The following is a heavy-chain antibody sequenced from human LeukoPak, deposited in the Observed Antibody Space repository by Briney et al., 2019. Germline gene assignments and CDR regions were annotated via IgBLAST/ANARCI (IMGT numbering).Heavy chain of an antibody. D-gene: IGHD3-16*01. CDR1: GYTFTGYF. J-gene: IGHJ4*02. CDR2: INPNSGGT. Sequence: GASVKVSCKASGYTFTGYFMYWVRQAPGQGLEWMGWINPNSGGTHYAQKFQGRVTMTRDTSISTAYMELSRLRSDDTAVHFCARDTHTSFDYWGQGTLVTVSS. V-gene: IGHV1-2*02. CDR3: ARDTHTSFDY.